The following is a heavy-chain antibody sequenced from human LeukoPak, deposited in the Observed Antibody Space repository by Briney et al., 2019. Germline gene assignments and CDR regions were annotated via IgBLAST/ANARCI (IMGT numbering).Heavy chain of an antibody. CDR3: AKARLYCSSSPCSDHPATLNGMDV. V-gene: IGHV3-23*01. J-gene: IGHJ6*02. CDR2: ITNSGVTT. Sequence: GGSLRLSCAASGFTFSSFATNWVRRAPGKGLEWVSLITNSGVTTFYADSVKGRFTISRDNSRSTLYLQVNSLRADDTAVYYCAKARLYCSSSPCSDHPATLNGMDVWGQGTTVTVSS. D-gene: IGHD2-2*01. CDR1: GFTFSSFA.